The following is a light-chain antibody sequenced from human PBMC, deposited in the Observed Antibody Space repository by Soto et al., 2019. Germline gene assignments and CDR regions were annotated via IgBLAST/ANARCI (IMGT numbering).Light chain of an antibody. CDR2: DAS. CDR1: QTISNW. Sequence: DIQMTQSPSTLSAFVGDRVTITCRASQTISNWLAWYQQKPGKAPKLLIYDASSLESGVPSRFSGRRSGTDFTLTISSLQPDDFATYYCQQYNTFSTFGQGTKREIK. CDR3: QQYNTFST. J-gene: IGKJ2*01. V-gene: IGKV1-5*01.